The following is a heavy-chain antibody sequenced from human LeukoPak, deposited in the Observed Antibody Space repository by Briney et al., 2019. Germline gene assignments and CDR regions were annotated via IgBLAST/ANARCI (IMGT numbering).Heavy chain of an antibody. CDR2: ISWNSGSI. V-gene: IGHV3-9*01. CDR1: GFTCYDYA. J-gene: IGHJ4*02. Sequence: PGGSLRLSCAASGFTCYDYAMHGLRQSPGERLEWVSGISWNSGSIGYADSVKGRFTISRDNAKNSLYLQMNSLRAEDTALYYCAKALSTGDPYYFDYWGQGTLVTVSS. CDR3: AKALSTGDPYYFDY. D-gene: IGHD7-27*01.